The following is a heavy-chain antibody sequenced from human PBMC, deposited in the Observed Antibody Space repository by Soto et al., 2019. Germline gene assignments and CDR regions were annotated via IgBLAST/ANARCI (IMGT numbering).Heavy chain of an antibody. V-gene: IGHV3-7*01. CDR2: INKRADSM. CDR3: ARDMSPSDGDLVHEAFDI. CDR1: GFTFSSYW. D-gene: IGHD6-6*01. J-gene: IGHJ3*02. Sequence: VQLVESGGDLVQPGGSLRLSCAASGFTFSSYWMTWVRQAPGRGLEWVANINKRADSMHYADSVQGRFTVSRDNAKKSLYLQMSSLRAEDTAVYFCARDMSPSDGDLVHEAFDIWGQGTVVTVSS.